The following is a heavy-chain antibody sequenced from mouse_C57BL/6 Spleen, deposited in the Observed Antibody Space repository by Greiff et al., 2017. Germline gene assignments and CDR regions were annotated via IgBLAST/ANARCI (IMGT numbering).Heavy chain of an antibody. Sequence: QVQLQQSGPELVKPGASVKISCKASGYAFRSSWMNWVKQRPGKGLEWIGRIYPGDGDTNYNGKFKGKATLTADKSSSTAYMQLSSLTSEESAVYFCARNRAMEYWGKGTSVTVSS. CDR3: ARNRAMEY. CDR2: IYPGDGDT. J-gene: IGHJ4*01. V-gene: IGHV1-82*01. CDR1: GYAFRSSW.